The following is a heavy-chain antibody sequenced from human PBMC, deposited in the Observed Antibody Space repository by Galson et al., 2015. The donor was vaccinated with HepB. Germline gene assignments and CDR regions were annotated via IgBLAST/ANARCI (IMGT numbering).Heavy chain of an antibody. CDR3: ARVGLEVGFDHDY. J-gene: IGHJ4*02. V-gene: IGHV3-11*01. CDR2: ISSSGSTR. D-gene: IGHD6-19*01. Sequence: SLRLSCAASGFTFSDYYMSWIRQAPGKGLEWVSYISSSGSTRYYADSVKGRFTISRDNAKNSLYLQMHSLRAEDTAVYYCARVGLEVGFDHDYWGQGTQVTVSS. CDR1: GFTFSDYY.